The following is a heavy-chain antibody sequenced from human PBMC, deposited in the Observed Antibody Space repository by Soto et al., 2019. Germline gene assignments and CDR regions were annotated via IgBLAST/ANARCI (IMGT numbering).Heavy chain of an antibody. Sequence: GASVKVSCKASGYTFTGYYMHWVRQAPGQGLEWMGWINPNSGGTNYAQKFQGRVTMTRDTSISTAYMELSRLRSDDTAVYYCARGDIVVALWPDVLLFDYWGQGTLVTVSS. CDR1: GYTFTGYY. D-gene: IGHD2-2*01. CDR3: ARGDIVVALWPDVLLFDY. CDR2: INPNSGGT. V-gene: IGHV1-2*02. J-gene: IGHJ4*02.